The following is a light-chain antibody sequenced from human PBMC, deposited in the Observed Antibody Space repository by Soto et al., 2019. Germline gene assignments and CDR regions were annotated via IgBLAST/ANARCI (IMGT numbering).Light chain of an antibody. CDR3: QQYNNWPPRWT. CDR1: QSVSSN. V-gene: IGKV3-15*01. Sequence: EIVMTQSPATLSVSPGERATLSCRASQSVSSNLAWYQQKPGQAPRLLIYGASTRATGITARFSGSGSRTEFTLTISSLQSEDFAVYYCQQYNNWPPRWTFGQGTKVEIK. J-gene: IGKJ1*01. CDR2: GAS.